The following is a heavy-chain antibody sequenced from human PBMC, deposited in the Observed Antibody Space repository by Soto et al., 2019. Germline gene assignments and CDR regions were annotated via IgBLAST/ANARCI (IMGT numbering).Heavy chain of an antibody. Sequence: XESLKLSCRCSGYTFTDYWIVLVRQTPEKGPEWMGIIYPGDSNTRYSPSFQGQVTISADKSLSTAYLQWSSLKASDTAMYYCARNVSPAAGNRPFDYWGQRTLVTVSS. J-gene: IGHJ4*02. D-gene: IGHD6-13*01. CDR3: ARNVSPAAGNRPFDY. CDR1: GYTFTDYW. V-gene: IGHV5-51*01. CDR2: IYPGDSNT.